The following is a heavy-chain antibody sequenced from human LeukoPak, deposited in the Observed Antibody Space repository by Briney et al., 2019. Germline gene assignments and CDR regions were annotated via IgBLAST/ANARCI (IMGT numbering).Heavy chain of an antibody. D-gene: IGHD2-2*01. CDR2: IYPGDSDT. V-gene: IGHV5-51*01. CDR1: GYSFTSYW. CDR3: ARLLLEGPAAISWFDP. J-gene: IGHJ5*02. Sequence: GESLKISCKGSGYSFTSYWIGWVRQMPGKGLEWMGIIYPGDSDTRYSPSLQGQVTISADKSISTAYLQWSSLKASDTAMYYCARLLLEGPAAISWFDPWGQGTLVTVSS.